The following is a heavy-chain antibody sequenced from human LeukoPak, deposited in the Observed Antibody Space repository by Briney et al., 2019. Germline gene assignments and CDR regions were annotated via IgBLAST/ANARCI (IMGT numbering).Heavy chain of an antibody. V-gene: IGHV4-31*03. CDR3: ARGAQIRVYYYYYGMDV. D-gene: IGHD3-16*01. Sequence: SQTLSLTCTVSGGSISSGGYYWSWIRQHPGKGLEWIGYIYYSGSTYYNPSLKSRVTISVDRSKNQFSLKLSSVTAADTAVYYCARGAQIRVYYYYYGMDVWGQGTTVTVSS. CDR1: GGSISSGGYY. J-gene: IGHJ6*02. CDR2: IYYSGST.